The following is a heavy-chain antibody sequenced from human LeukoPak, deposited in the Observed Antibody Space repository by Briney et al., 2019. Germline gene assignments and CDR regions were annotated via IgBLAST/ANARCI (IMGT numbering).Heavy chain of an antibody. D-gene: IGHD3-3*01. J-gene: IGHJ4*02. V-gene: IGHV3-23*01. Sequence: GGSLRLSCAASGFTFSSYAMSWVRQAPGKGLEWVSAISGSGGSTYYADSVKGRFTISRDNSKNTLYLQMNSLRAEDTAVYYCAKGTLYDFWSGYSPFDYWGQGTLVTVSS. CDR3: AKGTLYDFWSGYSPFDY. CDR2: ISGSGGST. CDR1: GFTFSSYA.